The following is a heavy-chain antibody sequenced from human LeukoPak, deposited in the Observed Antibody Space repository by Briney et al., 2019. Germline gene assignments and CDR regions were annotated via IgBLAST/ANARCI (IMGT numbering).Heavy chain of an antibody. CDR3: ARDSSSDYYYYGMDV. V-gene: IGHV3-21*01. J-gene: IGHJ6*02. D-gene: IGHD6-6*01. CDR1: GFTFSSYS. Sequence: GGSLRLSCAASGFTFSSYSMNWVRQAPGKGLEWVSSISSSSSYIYYAXXVKGRFTISRDNAKNSLYLQMNSLRAEDTAVYYCARDSSSDYYYYGMDVWGQGTTVTVSS. CDR2: ISSSSSYI.